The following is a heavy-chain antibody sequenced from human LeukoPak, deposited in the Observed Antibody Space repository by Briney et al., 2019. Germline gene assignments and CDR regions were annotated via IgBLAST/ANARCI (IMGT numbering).Heavy chain of an antibody. CDR3: ARARQRLWFGESYFDY. V-gene: IGHV4-61*02. J-gene: IGHJ4*02. CDR2: IYTSGST. Sequence: SETLSLTCTVSGGSISSGSYYWSWIRQPAGKGLEWIGRIYTSGSTNYNPSLKSRVTMSVDTSKNQFSLKLSSVTAADTAVYYCARARQRLWFGESYFDYWGQGTPVTVSS. CDR1: GGSISSGSYY. D-gene: IGHD3-10*01.